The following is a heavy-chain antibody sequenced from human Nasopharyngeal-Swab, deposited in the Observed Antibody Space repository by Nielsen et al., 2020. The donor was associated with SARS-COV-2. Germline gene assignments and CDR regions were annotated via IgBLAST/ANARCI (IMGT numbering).Heavy chain of an antibody. CDR3: ARDRARYQLDP. CDR1: GFTFCDYY. CDR2: ISSSGSTI. Sequence: GESLKISCAASGFTFCDYYMSWIRQAPGKGLEWVSYISSSGSTIYYADSVKGRFTISRDNAKNSLYLQMNSLRAEDTAVYYCARDRARYQLDPWGQGTLVTVSS. D-gene: IGHD2-2*01. J-gene: IGHJ5*02. V-gene: IGHV3-11*04.